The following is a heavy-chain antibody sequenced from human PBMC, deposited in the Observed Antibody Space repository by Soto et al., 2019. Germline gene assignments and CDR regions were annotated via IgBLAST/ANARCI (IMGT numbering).Heavy chain of an antibody. CDR2: IYYSGST. V-gene: IGHV4-30-4*01. CDR1: GGSISSGGYY. CDR3: ARDKNYYDSSGYRESAFDI. Sequence: SETLSLTCTVSGGSISSGGYYWRWIRQPPGKGLEWIGYIYYSGSTYYNPSLKSRVTISVDTSKNQFSLKLSSVTAADTAVYYCARDKNYYDSSGYRESAFDIWGQGTMVT. D-gene: IGHD3-22*01. J-gene: IGHJ3*02.